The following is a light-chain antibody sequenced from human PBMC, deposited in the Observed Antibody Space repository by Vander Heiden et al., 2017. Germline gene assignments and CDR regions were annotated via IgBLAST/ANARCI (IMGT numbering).Light chain of an antibody. CDR3: QAWDSSTVV. CDR2: QDN. V-gene: IGLV3-1*01. CDR1: NFGDNY. Sequence: SFHLPLPPSLSVSPSQTACLPCSGHNFGDNYACWYQQKPGQSPVLVIYQDNKRPSGIPERFSGSNSGNTATLTISGTQAMDEADYYCQAWDSSTVVFGGGTKLTVL. J-gene: IGLJ2*01.